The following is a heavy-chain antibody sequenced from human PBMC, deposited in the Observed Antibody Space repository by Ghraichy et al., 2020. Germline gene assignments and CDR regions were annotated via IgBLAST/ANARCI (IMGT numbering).Heavy chain of an antibody. D-gene: IGHD3-10*01. CDR1: GFNVNSNY. CDR3: ARRSLWFGELFKSYYYMDV. V-gene: IGHV3-66*02. J-gene: IGHJ6*03. Sequence: GSLRLSCEASGFNVNSNYMTWVRQPPGKGLEWVSILYSGGSVYYADSVKGRFTISRDNSKNTLYLQMNSLRSEDTALYYCARRSLWFGELFKSYYYMDVWGKGTTVTVSS. CDR2: LYSGGSV.